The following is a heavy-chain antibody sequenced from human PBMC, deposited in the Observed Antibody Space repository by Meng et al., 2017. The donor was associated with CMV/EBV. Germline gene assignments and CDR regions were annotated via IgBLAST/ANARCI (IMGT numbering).Heavy chain of an antibody. CDR1: GGSINSGYYY. J-gene: IGHJ4*02. D-gene: IGHD3-9*01. CDR3: ARSGLSGYYSLTY. V-gene: IGHV4-30-4*08. CDR2: IYYGGST. Sequence: VSGGSINSGYYYGSWIRQPPGKGLEWIGYIYYGGSTYYNPSLESRLTISVDTSKNQFSLKLTSVTAADTAVYYCARSGLSGYYSLTYWGQGTLVTVSS.